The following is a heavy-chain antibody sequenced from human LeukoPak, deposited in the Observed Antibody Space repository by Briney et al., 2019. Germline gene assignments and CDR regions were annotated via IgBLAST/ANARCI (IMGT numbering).Heavy chain of an antibody. J-gene: IGHJ4*02. CDR2: MREDATEI. CDR3: ARGGATRGRFEN. D-gene: IGHD1-26*01. V-gene: IGHV3-7*01. CDR1: GFPFDVQT. Sequence: GGSLRLSCAASGFPFDVQTMSWVRQAPGKGLDWVASMREDATEIHYADSVKGRFTISRDNPKNSLYLQMNSLRAEDTAVYYCARGGATRGRFENWGQGTLVTVSS.